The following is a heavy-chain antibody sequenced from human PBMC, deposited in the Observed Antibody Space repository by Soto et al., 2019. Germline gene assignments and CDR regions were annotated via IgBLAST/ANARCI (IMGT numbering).Heavy chain of an antibody. J-gene: IGHJ5*02. V-gene: IGHV1-24*01. CDR3: ARSSAGVFGIIIEGSNWLAP. CDR1: GYTLTELS. Sequence: ASVKVSCKVSGYTLTELSMHWVRQAPGKGLEWMGGFDPEDGETIYAHKFQGRVTMTEDTSTDTAYMELRSLRSEDTAVYYCARSSAGVFGIIIEGSNWLAPWGQGSRVTVSS. CDR2: FDPEDGET. D-gene: IGHD3-16*02.